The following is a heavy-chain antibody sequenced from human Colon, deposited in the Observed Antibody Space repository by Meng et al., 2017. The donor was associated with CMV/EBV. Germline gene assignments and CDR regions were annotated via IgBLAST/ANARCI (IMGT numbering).Heavy chain of an antibody. D-gene: IGHD3-22*01. CDR1: KYTFPGYY. J-gene: IGHJ4*02. CDR3: ARDWYPGDRRGSFDY. V-gene: IGHV1-2*02. Sequence: QLLWTGADVKKPGALWTFPCKPSKYTFPGYYMHWVRQSPGQGLEWMGWINANSGGTNYAQKFQGRVTMTSDTSITTAYMELSRLRSGDTAVYYCARDWYPGDRRGSFDYWGQGTLVTVSS. CDR2: INANSGGT.